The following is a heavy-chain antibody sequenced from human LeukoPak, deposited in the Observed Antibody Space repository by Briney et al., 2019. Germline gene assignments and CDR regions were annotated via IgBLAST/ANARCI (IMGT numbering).Heavy chain of an antibody. Sequence: GESLKISCKGSGYSFTYYWIGWVRQMPGKGLEWMGIIYPADSDTRYRPSFQGQVTISADKSTSTAYLQWSSLKASDTAMYYCARQDGRALYYFDYWGQGTLVTVSS. D-gene: IGHD5-24*01. J-gene: IGHJ4*02. CDR3: ARQDGRALYYFDY. CDR2: IYPADSDT. V-gene: IGHV5-51*01. CDR1: GYSFTYYW.